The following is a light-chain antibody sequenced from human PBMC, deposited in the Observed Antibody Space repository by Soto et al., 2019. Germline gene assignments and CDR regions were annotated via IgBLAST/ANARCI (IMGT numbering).Light chain of an antibody. CDR1: QDISNC. Sequence: DSQMTQSPSSLSASVGDRLTIACPASQDISNCLHWYQQKPGKAPXXLXXDASNLETGVPSRFSGSGSGTDFTFTISSLQPEDIATSYCQQYDKFPRAINFGQGTRLEIK. V-gene: IGKV1-33*01. CDR2: DAS. CDR3: QQYDKFPRAIN. J-gene: IGKJ5*01.